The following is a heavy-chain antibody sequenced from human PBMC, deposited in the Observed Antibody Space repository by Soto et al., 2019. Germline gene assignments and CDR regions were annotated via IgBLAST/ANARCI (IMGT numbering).Heavy chain of an antibody. CDR1: GFSLSTSGVG. CDR2: IYWDDDK. V-gene: IGHV2-5*02. J-gene: IGHJ5*02. CDR3: APWGPRWRSSWYWRWFDP. D-gene: IGHD6-13*01. Sequence: QITLKESGPTLVKPTQTLTLTCTFSGFSLSTSGVGVGWIRQPPGKALEWLALIYWDDDKRYSPSLKSRLTITKDTYKNQVVLTMTNMDPVDTATYYCAPWGPRWRSSWYWRWFDPWGQGTLVTVSS.